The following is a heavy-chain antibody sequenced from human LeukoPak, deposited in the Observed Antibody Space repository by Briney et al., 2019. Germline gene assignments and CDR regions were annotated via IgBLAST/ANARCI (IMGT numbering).Heavy chain of an antibody. CDR2: ISSSGSTI. V-gene: IGHV3-48*03. CDR3: ARFGSDPADY. Sequence: GGSLRLSCAASGFTFSSYEMNWVRQAPGKGLEWVSYISSSGSTIYYADSVKGRFTISRDNAKNSLYLQMNSLRAEDTAVYYCARFGSDPADYWGQGTLVTVSS. CDR1: GFTFSSYE. D-gene: IGHD2-21*01. J-gene: IGHJ4*02.